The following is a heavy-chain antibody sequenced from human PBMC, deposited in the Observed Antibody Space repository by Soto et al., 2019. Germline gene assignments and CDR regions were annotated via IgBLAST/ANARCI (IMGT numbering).Heavy chain of an antibody. V-gene: IGHV4-39*01. CDR1: YGSISVSNVF. J-gene: IGHJ4*02. CDR2: IDYSGTA. D-gene: IGHD4-4*01. CDR3: ARTTGRHLDF. Sequence: QLQLQESGPGLVKPWETLSLTCTVSYGSISVSNVFWGWVRQPPGKGLEWIGNIDYSGTAYFNPSLRTRVTFPVDTSKNQFSLTLYSVTAADTAVYYCARTTGRHLDFWGQGILVTVSS.